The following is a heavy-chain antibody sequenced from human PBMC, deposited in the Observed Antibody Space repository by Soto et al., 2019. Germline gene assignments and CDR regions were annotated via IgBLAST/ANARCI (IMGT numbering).Heavy chain of an antibody. V-gene: IGHV1-69*02. Sequence: SVKVSCKASGGTLSSYTISWVRQAPGQGLEWMGRIIPILGIANYAQKFQGRVTITADKSTSTAYMELSSLRSEDTAVYYCARVPSGWYFSDAFDIWGQGTMVTVSS. CDR2: IIPILGIA. CDR3: ARVPSGWYFSDAFDI. CDR1: GGTLSSYT. D-gene: IGHD6-19*01. J-gene: IGHJ3*02.